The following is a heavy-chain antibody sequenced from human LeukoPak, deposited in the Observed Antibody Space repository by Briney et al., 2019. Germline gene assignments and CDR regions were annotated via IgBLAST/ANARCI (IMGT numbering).Heavy chain of an antibody. CDR2: ISGSGEST. J-gene: IGHJ5*02. V-gene: IGHV3-23*01. CDR1: GFIFSSYA. D-gene: IGHD3-3*01. CDR3: AKGWEFRVVIPAAVS. Sequence: GSLRLSCEGSGFIFSSYAMTWVRQAPGKGLQWVSSISGSGESTYYADSMKGRFTISRDNSKNTLSLQMNSLGAEDTAVYFCAKGWEFRVVIPAAVSWGQGTLVTVSS.